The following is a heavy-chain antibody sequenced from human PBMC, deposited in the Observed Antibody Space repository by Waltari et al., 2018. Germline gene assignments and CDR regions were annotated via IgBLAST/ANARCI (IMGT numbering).Heavy chain of an antibody. V-gene: IGHV4-61*02. J-gene: IGHJ6*02. D-gene: IGHD6-13*01. CDR1: GGSIRSGIYY. Sequence: QVQLQESGPGLLQPSQTLSLTCTVPGGSIRSGIYYWRWIRQPAGRGLEWIGRIYTSGSTNYNPSLKSRVTISVDTSKNHFSLKLSSVTAADTAVYYCARRIAAAGTFYYYYGMDVWGQGTTVTVSS. CDR3: ARRIAAAGTFYYYYGMDV. CDR2: IYTSGST.